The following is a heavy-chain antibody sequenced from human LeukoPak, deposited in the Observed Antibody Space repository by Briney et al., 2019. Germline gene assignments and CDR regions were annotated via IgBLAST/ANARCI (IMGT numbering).Heavy chain of an antibody. CDR1: GFTFRSYT. Sequence: GRSLRLSCAASGFTFRSYTMHWVRQVPGKGLEWVAVILYDGRTTNYAESVRGRFTISRDTSENTLYLQMNNLRPEDTAIYYCAREILGSAFSFDYWGQGTLVTVSS. D-gene: IGHD1-26*01. CDR3: AREILGSAFSFDY. J-gene: IGHJ4*02. CDR2: ILYDGRTT. V-gene: IGHV3-30*04.